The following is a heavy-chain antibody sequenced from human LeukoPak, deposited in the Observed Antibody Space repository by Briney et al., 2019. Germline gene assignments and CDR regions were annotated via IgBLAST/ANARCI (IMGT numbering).Heavy chain of an antibody. V-gene: IGHV3-7*01. D-gene: IGHD5-24*01. Sequence: GGSLRLSCVASGFRFSDHWMNWFRQAPGKGQEWVATIKTDGSEQYYVDSVKGRFTISRDNAKESLYLQISSLRAEDTAVYYCARDVGWLQSDYWGQGTLVTVSS. J-gene: IGHJ4*02. CDR1: GFRFSDHW. CDR2: IKTDGSEQ. CDR3: ARDVGWLQSDY.